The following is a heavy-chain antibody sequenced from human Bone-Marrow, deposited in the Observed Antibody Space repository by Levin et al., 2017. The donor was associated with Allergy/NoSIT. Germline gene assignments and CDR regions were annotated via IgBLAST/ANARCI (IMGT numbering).Heavy chain of an antibody. CDR2: INSDGSST. J-gene: IGHJ5*02. Sequence: PGGSLRLSCAASGFTFSSYWMHWVRQAPGKGLVWVSRINSDGSSTSYADSVKGRFTISRDNAKNTLYLQMNSLRAEDTAVYYCARAQRQASYYDFWSGYYDSGGPWFDPWGQGTLVTVSS. CDR3: ARAQRQASYYDFWSGYYDSGGPWFDP. CDR1: GFTFSSYW. V-gene: IGHV3-74*01. D-gene: IGHD3-3*01.